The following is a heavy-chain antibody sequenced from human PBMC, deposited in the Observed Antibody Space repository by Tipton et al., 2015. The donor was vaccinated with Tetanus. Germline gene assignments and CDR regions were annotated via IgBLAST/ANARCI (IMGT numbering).Heavy chain of an antibody. Sequence: LSLTCAVSGVSIRNGGYPWNWIRQPAGKGLEWIGYTYHTGGTYYNPSLKSRVTISVDRSSDQFSLRLTSVTAADTAIYYCVRAPYNSPGKYYFDYWGQGTLVTVSS. V-gene: IGHV4-30-2*01. CDR1: GVSIRNGGYP. CDR2: TYHTGGT. CDR3: VRAPYNSPGKYYFDY. D-gene: IGHD1-1*01. J-gene: IGHJ4*02.